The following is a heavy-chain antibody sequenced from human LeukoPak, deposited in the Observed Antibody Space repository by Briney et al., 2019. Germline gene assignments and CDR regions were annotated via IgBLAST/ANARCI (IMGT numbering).Heavy chain of an antibody. D-gene: IGHD4-23*01. CDR3: AKPGKPSNSFFDY. Sequence: GGSLRLSCTASGFTFSTYDMSWVRQAPGKGLEWVSTVRVNGRSTYYADSVKGRFTISRDNSKNTLYLQMNSLRAEDTALYYCAKPGKPSNSFFDYGGQGPLVPVPS. CDR2: VRVNGRST. CDR1: GFTFSTYD. V-gene: IGHV3-23*01. J-gene: IGHJ4*02.